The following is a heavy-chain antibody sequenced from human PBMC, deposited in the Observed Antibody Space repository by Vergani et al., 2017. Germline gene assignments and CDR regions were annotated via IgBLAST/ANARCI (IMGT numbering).Heavy chain of an antibody. J-gene: IGHJ4*02. CDR2: IYSTGST. CDR3: AKAVMIMFGGVIPSDF. V-gene: IGHV4-59*13. Sequence: QVQLEESGPGLVKPSETLSLTCTVSGGSFNTYYWSWIRQSPGKGLEWIGYIYSTGSTNYNPSLNSRVTMSVDTSKNQFSLKLRSVTAADTAVYYCAKAVMIMFGGVIPSDFWGQGTLVTVSS. CDR1: GGSFNTYY. D-gene: IGHD3-16*02.